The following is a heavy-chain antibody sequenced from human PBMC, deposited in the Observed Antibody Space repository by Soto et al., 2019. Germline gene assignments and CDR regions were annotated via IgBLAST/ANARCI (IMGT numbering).Heavy chain of an antibody. CDR3: ARGDSTDCSNGVCSFFYNHDMDV. D-gene: IGHD2-8*01. CDR1: GYSFTDYH. V-gene: IGHV1-2*04. Sequence: ASVKVSCKASGYSFTDYHIHWVRQAPGQGLEWLGRINPKSGGTSTAQRFQGWVTMTTDTSISTASMELTRLTSDGTAIYYCARGDSTDCSNGVCSFFYNHDMDVWGQGTTVTVSS. CDR2: INPKSGGT. J-gene: IGHJ6*02.